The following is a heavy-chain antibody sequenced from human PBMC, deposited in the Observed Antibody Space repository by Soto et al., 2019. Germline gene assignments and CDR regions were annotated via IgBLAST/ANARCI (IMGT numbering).Heavy chain of an antibody. CDR3: ARLYDSSGYSLDY. D-gene: IGHD3-22*01. CDR2: INHSGST. Sequence: SETLSLTCAVYGGSFSGYYWSWIRQPPGKELEWIGEINHSGSTNYNPSLKSRVTISVDTSKNQFSLKLSSVTAADTAVYYCARLYDSSGYSLDYWGQGTLVTVSS. V-gene: IGHV4-34*01. J-gene: IGHJ4*02. CDR1: GGSFSGYY.